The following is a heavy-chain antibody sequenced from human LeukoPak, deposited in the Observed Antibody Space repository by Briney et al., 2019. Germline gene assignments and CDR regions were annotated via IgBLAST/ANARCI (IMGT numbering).Heavy chain of an antibody. D-gene: IGHD2-2*02. CDR2: ISHDGRNK. V-gene: IGHV3-30*04. Sequence: GGSLRLSCVASGFTFSAYAMHWVRQAPGKGLEWVAVISHDGRNKYYADSVKGRFTFSRDNSKNTVYLQMNSLRAEDTAVYYCARTYCSSTSCYNDYYYGMDVWGQGTTVTVSS. J-gene: IGHJ6*02. CDR1: GFTFSAYA. CDR3: ARTYCSSTSCYNDYYYGMDV.